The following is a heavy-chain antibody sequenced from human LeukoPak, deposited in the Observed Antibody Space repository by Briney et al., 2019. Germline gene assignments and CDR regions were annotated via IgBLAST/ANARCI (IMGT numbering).Heavy chain of an antibody. D-gene: IGHD1-1*01. CDR1: GYKFIDHW. J-gene: IGHJ5*02. Sequence: GESLKISCKTSGYKFIDHWIGWVRQMPGKGLEWMAIIYPGDSDARYGPSFQGQVTTSADKSITTAYLQWSSLKASDTATYYCARLVTPGVTRWFDPWGQGTPVTVSS. CDR2: IYPGDSDA. CDR3: ARLVTPGVTRWFDP. V-gene: IGHV5-51*01.